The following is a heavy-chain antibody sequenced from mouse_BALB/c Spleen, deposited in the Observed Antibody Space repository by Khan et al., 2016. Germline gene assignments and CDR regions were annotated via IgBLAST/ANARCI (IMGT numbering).Heavy chain of an antibody. CDR2: INPSTGYT. J-gene: IGHJ2*01. CDR3: AYYANYDD. D-gene: IGHD2-1*01. V-gene: IGHV1-7*01. Sequence: GLLQQSGAELAKPGASVKMSCKASGYTFTSYWMHWVKQRPGQGLEWIGYINPSTGYTEYNQKYKDKATSTADKSSSTAYMQLSSLTSEDSPVYYCAYYANYDDWGQGTTPTVSS. CDR1: GYTFTSYW.